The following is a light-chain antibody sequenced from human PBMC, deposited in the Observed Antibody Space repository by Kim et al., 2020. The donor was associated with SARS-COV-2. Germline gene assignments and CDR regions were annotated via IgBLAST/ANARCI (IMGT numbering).Light chain of an antibody. CDR2: DAS. Sequence: DVQMTQSPSSLSASLGDRVTITCQASQDIKKYLAWYQQKPDKAPNLLIYDASNLETGVPSRFSGSGSGTDFTFTISSLQPEDIGTYYCQQYDDLPITFGQGTRLEIK. J-gene: IGKJ5*01. CDR3: QQYDDLPIT. V-gene: IGKV1-33*01. CDR1: QDIKKY.